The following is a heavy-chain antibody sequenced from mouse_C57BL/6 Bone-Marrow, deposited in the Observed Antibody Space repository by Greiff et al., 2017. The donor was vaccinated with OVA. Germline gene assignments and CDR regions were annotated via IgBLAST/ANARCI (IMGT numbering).Heavy chain of an antibody. D-gene: IGHD1-1*01. Sequence: QVQLQQSGAELVMPGASVKLSCKASGYTFTSYWMHWVKQRPGQGLEWIGEIDPSDSYTNYNQKFKGKSTLTVDKSSSTAYMQLSSLTSEDSAVYYCARVYYGSSFPFDYWGQGTTLTVSS. J-gene: IGHJ2*01. CDR2: IDPSDSYT. CDR1: GYTFTSYW. V-gene: IGHV1-69*01. CDR3: ARVYYGSSFPFDY.